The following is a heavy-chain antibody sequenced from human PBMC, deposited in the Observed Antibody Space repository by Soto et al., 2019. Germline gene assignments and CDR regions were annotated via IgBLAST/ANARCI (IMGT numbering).Heavy chain of an antibody. CDR1: GFTFSNYG. V-gene: IGHV3-30*02. Sequence: GGSLRLSCEASGFTFSNYGMHWVRQAPCKGLEWVAVIMYDGSNKYYAASVKGRFTISRDNSKNTLYLQLNSLRPEDTAVYYCAKDVPGYIFATLDYWGLGTLVTVSS. D-gene: IGHD2-15*01. CDR3: AKDVPGYIFATLDY. CDR2: IMYDGSNK. J-gene: IGHJ4*02.